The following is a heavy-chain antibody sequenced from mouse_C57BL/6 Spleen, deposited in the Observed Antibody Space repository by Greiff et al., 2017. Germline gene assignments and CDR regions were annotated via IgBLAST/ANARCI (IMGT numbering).Heavy chain of an antibody. CDR1: GFSLTSYA. J-gene: IGHJ4*01. CDR2: IWTGGGT. CDR3: ARHYGSSYVAMDY. V-gene: IGHV2-9-1*01. Sequence: VKLMESGPGLVAPSQSLSITCTVSGFSLTSYAISWVRQPPGKGLEWLGVIWTGGGTNYNSALKSRLSISKDNSKSQVFLKMNSLQTDDTARYYCARHYGSSYVAMDYWGQGTSVTVSS. D-gene: IGHD1-1*01.